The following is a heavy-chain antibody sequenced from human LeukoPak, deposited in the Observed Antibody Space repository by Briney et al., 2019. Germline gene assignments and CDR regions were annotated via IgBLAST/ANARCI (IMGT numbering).Heavy chain of an antibody. D-gene: IGHD4-17*01. CDR2: INHSGST. Sequence: TSETLSLTCAVYGGSFSGYYWSWIRQPPGKGLEWIGEINHSGSTNYNPSLKSRVTISVDTSKNQFSLKLSSVTAADTAVYYCARGRTVTTPDYWGQGTLVTVSS. V-gene: IGHV4-34*01. CDR1: GGSFSGYY. CDR3: ARGRTVTTPDY. J-gene: IGHJ4*02.